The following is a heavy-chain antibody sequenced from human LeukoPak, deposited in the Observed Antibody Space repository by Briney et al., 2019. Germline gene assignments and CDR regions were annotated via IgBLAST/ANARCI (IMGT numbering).Heavy chain of an antibody. V-gene: IGHV3-53*01. D-gene: IGHD3-10*01. J-gene: IGHJ4*02. CDR1: GFIVSANY. Sequence: GGSLRLSCAASGFIVSANYMSWVRQTPGKGLEWVSIFYSGGATFYVDSVKGRFTISRDNSKNMLYLQMNSLRAEDTAVYYCAKAARAAGVFDYWGQGTLVTVSS. CDR2: FYSGGAT. CDR3: AKAARAAGVFDY.